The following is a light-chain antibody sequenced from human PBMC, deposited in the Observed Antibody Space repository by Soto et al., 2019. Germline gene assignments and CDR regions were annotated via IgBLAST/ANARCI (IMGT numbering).Light chain of an antibody. J-gene: IGKJ2*01. Sequence: EIVLTQSPGTLSLSPGERATLSCRASQSVSDTYLAWYQQKPGQAPRLLIYGASSRATGIPDRFSGSESGTDFTLTISRLEPEDFAVYYCQQYGSSPPYTFGLGTKLEIK. V-gene: IGKV3-20*01. CDR1: QSVSDTY. CDR2: GAS. CDR3: QQYGSSPPYT.